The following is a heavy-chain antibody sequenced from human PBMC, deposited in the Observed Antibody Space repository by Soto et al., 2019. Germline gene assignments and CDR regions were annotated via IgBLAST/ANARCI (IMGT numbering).Heavy chain of an antibody. D-gene: IGHD5-18*01. CDR1: GFTFGDYA. V-gene: IGHV3-49*04. CDR3: TAAMAFDY. Sequence: SLGLSCTASGFTFGDYAMSWVRQAPGKGLEWVGFIRSKAYGGTTEYAAPVKGRFTISRDDSKSIAYLQMNSLKTEDTAVYYCTAAMAFDYWGQGTLLTVSS. CDR2: IRSKAYGGTT. J-gene: IGHJ4*02.